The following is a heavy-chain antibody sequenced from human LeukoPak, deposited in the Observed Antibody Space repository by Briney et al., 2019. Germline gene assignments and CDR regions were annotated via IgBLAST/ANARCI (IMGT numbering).Heavy chain of an antibody. D-gene: IGHD3-22*01. J-gene: IGHJ3*02. CDR3: ARDRPYYYDSSGYYRAFDI. CDR1: GFTFSNYA. CDR2: ISCSSSYT. Sequence: GRSLRLSCAASGFTFSNYAMHWVRQAPGKGLEWVSYISCSSSYTNYADSVKGRFTISRDNAKNSLYLQMNSLRAEDTAVYYCARDRPYYYDSSGYYRAFDIWGQGTMVTVSS. V-gene: IGHV3-21*05.